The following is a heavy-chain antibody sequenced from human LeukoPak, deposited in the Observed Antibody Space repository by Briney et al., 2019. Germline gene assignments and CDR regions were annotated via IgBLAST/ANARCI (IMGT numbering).Heavy chain of an antibody. V-gene: IGHV4-59*01. D-gene: IGHD3-10*01. Sequence: SETLSLTCTVSGGSISSYYWSWIRQPPGKGPEWIGYIYYSGSTNYNPSLKSRVTISVDTSKNQFSLKLSSVTAADTAVYYCARLRMVRGVIITFDYWGQGTLVTVSS. J-gene: IGHJ4*02. CDR2: IYYSGST. CDR1: GGSISSYY. CDR3: ARLRMVRGVIITFDY.